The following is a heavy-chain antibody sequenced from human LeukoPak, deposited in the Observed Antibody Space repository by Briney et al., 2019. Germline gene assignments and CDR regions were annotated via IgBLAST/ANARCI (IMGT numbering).Heavy chain of an antibody. CDR1: GGSISTYY. CDR3: ARDLRSSGWYGDYYYYGMDV. CDR2: IYYSGST. J-gene: IGHJ6*02. V-gene: IGHV4-59*01. Sequence: RSSETLSLTCTVSGGSISTYYWSWIRQPPGKGLEWIGYIYYSGSTNYNPSLKSRVTISVDTSKNQSSLKLSSVTAADTAVYYCARDLRSSGWYGDYYYYGMDVWGQGTTVTVSS. D-gene: IGHD6-19*01.